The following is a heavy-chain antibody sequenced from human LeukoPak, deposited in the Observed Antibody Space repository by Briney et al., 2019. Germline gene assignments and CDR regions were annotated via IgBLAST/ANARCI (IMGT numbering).Heavy chain of an antibody. J-gene: IGHJ3*02. D-gene: IGHD3-10*01. CDR1: GGSISSYY. CDR3: ASMLWFGDVPDSFDI. CDR2: IYYSGCT. V-gene: IGHV4-59*01. Sequence: SETLSLTCTVSGGSISSYYWSWIRQPPGKGLEWIGYIYYSGCTNYNPSLTSRVTISVDTSKNQFSLKLSSVAAGDPAVYYCASMLWFGDVPDSFDIWGQGTMVTVSS.